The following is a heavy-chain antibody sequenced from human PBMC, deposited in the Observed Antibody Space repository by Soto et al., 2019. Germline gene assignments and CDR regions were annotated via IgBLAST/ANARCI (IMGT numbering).Heavy chain of an antibody. CDR2: ISGSGGST. CDR3: AKEASSGWYYAFDI. CDR1: GFTFSSYA. V-gene: IGHV3-23*01. J-gene: IGHJ3*02. D-gene: IGHD6-19*01. Sequence: LGGSLRLSCAASGFTFSSYAMSRVRQAPGKRLERDSAISGSGGSTYYADTVKGRITISRDNSKNTLYLQMNSLRAEDLAVYYCAKEASSGWYYAFDIWGQGTMVTVSS.